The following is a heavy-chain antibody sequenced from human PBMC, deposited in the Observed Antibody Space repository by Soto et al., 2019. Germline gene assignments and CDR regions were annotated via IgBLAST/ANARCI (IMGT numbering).Heavy chain of an antibody. Sequence: SETLSLTCTVSGDPITSSHYSWAWIRQPPGKGLEWIGTNYYSGSTYYNPSLKSRVTISVDTSENQFSLRLTSVTAADTAVYCCARQWCEGGGCSAFDVWVQGTMVTVSS. CDR1: GDPITSSHYS. V-gene: IGHV4-39*01. CDR2: NYYSGST. CDR3: ARQWCEGGGCSAFDV. J-gene: IGHJ3*01. D-gene: IGHD2-15*01.